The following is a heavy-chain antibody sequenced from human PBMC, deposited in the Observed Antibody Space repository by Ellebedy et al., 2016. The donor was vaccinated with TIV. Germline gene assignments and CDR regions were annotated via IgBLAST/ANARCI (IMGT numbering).Heavy chain of an antibody. Sequence: SETLSLXXTVSGGSISSYYWSWIRQPAGKGLEWIGRIYTSGSTNYNPSLKSRVTMSVDTSKNQFSLKLSSVTAADTAVYYCALDYYDSSGSTNDWGQGTLVTVSS. CDR3: ALDYYDSSGSTND. CDR2: IYTSGST. D-gene: IGHD3-22*01. V-gene: IGHV4-4*07. CDR1: GGSISSYY. J-gene: IGHJ4*02.